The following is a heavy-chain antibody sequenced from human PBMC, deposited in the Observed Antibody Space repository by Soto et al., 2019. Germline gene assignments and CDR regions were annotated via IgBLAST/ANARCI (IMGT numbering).Heavy chain of an antibody. J-gene: IGHJ6*02. D-gene: IGHD3-16*02. Sequence: PGGSLRLCYAASGFTFSSYSMNWVRQAPGKGLEWVSSISSSSSYIYYADSVKGRFTISRDNAKNSLYLQMNSLRAEDTAVYYCARDGAAGSYRNPLGYYGMDVWGQGTTVTVSS. CDR3: ARDGAAGSYRNPLGYYGMDV. CDR1: GFTFSSYS. CDR2: ISSSSSYI. V-gene: IGHV3-21*01.